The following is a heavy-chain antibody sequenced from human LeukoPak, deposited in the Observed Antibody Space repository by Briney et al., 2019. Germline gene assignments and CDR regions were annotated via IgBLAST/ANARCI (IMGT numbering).Heavy chain of an antibody. D-gene: IGHD1-14*01. CDR3: AKAPRRNPSSFSYYYYYMDV. CDR2: ISGSGGST. Sequence: GGSLRLSCAASGFTFSSYAMSWVRQAPGKGLEWVSAISGSGGSTYYADSVKGRFTISRDNSKNTLYLQMNSLRAEDTAVYYCAKAPRRNPSSFSYYYYYMDVWGKGTTVTVSS. CDR1: GFTFSSYA. J-gene: IGHJ6*03. V-gene: IGHV3-23*01.